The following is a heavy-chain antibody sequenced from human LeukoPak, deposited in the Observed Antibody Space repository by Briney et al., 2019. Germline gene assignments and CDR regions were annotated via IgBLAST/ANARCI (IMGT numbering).Heavy chain of an antibody. V-gene: IGHV1-46*01. CDR2: INPSGSST. CDR1: GYTFTSYY. J-gene: IGHJ3*02. Sequence: ASVKVSCKASGYTFTSYYMHWVRQAPGQGLEWMGLINPSGSSTSYAQKFQGRVTMTRDMSTSTVYMELSSLRSEDTAVYYCVRDDGDPRRWILPWVSGGGFDIWGQGTMVTVSS. CDR3: VRDDGDPRRWILPWVSGGGFDI. D-gene: IGHD4-17*01.